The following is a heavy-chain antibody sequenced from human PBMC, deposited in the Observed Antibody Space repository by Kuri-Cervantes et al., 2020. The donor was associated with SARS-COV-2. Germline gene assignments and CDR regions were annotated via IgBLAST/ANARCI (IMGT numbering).Heavy chain of an antibody. J-gene: IGHJ6*02. CDR1: GFSFSSYG. V-gene: IGHV3-30*03. CDR3: ARDRFLEWLLSREYYYGMDV. CDR2: ISYDGSSE. D-gene: IGHD3-3*01. Sequence: GESLKISCAASGFSFSSYGMHWVRQAPGKGLEWVAVISYDGSSEYYADSVKGRFTISRDNSKNTLYLQMNSLSAEDTAVYYCARDRFLEWLLSREYYYGMDVWGQGTTVTVSS.